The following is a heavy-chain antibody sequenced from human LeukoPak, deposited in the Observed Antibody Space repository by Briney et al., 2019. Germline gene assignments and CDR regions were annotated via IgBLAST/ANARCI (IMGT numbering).Heavy chain of an antibody. J-gene: IGHJ4*02. D-gene: IGHD3-22*01. V-gene: IGHV3-53*01. Sequence: GGSLRLSCAASGFTFNSYSMSWVRQAPGKGLECVSVIYSGGSTYYADSVKGRFTISRDNSKNTLYLQMNSLRAEDTAVYYCARGDSSGYPVKDWGQGTLVTVSS. CDR2: IYSGGST. CDR1: GFTFNSYS. CDR3: ARGDSSGYPVKD.